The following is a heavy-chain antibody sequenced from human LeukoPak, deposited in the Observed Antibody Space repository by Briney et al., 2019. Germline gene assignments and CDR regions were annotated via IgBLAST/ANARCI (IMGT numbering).Heavy chain of an antibody. CDR2: IKQDGSEK. Sequence: GGSLRLSCAASGFTFSSYWMSWVRQAPGKGLEWVANIKQDGSEKYYVDSVKGRFTISRDNSKNTLYLQMNSLRAEDTAVYYCARGIPMVRGVIMGRLYYFDYWGQGTLVTVSS. D-gene: IGHD3-10*01. CDR1: GFTFSSYW. J-gene: IGHJ4*02. CDR3: ARGIPMVRGVIMGRLYYFDY. V-gene: IGHV3-7*01.